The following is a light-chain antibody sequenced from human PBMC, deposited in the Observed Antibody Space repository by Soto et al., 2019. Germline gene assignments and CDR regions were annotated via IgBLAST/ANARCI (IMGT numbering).Light chain of an antibody. J-gene: IGLJ3*02. CDR3: ASWDDSLAWV. Sequence: QSVLTQPPSASGTPGQTVSISCSGTSSNIRTNTVNWYQHLPGTAPKLIIYSNDQRPSGVPDRFSASKSGTSASLAINGLQSADEAVYYCASWDDSLAWVFGGGTKLTVL. V-gene: IGLV1-44*01. CDR1: SSNIRTNT. CDR2: SND.